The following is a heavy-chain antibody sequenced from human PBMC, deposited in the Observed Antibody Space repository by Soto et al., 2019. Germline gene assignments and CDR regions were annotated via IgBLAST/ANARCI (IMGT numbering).Heavy chain of an antibody. J-gene: IGHJ3*02. D-gene: IGHD2-15*01. CDR1: GGSISSGGYY. CDR3: ARSHCTGGSCYSGAFDI. V-gene: IGHV4-31*03. CDR2: IYYSGST. Sequence: QVQLQESGPGLVKPSQTLSLTCTVSGGSISSGGYYWSWVRQHPGKGLEWIGYIYYSGSTYYNPSLKSRVNISVDTSKNQFSLKLSSVTAADTAVYYCARSHCTGGSCYSGAFDIWGQGTMVTVS.